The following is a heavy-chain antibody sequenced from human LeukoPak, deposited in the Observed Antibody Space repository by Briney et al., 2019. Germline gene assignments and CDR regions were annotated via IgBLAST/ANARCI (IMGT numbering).Heavy chain of an antibody. Sequence: PSETLSLTCTVSGGSISSSSYYWGWIRQPPGKGLEWIGSIYYSGSTYYNPSLKSRVTISVDTSKNQFSLKLSSVTAADTAVYYCARQGYCTNGVCYTVYYYGMDVWGQGTTVTVSS. J-gene: IGHJ6*02. V-gene: IGHV4-39*01. D-gene: IGHD2-8*01. CDR1: GGSISSSSYY. CDR3: ARQGYCTNGVCYTVYYYGMDV. CDR2: IYYSGST.